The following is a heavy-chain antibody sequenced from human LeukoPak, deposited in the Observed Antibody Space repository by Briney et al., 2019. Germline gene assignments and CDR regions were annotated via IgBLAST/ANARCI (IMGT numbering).Heavy chain of an antibody. V-gene: IGHV3-21*01. Sequence: PGGSLRLSCAASGFTFSSYSMNWVRQAPGKGLEWVSSISSSSYIYYADSVKGRFTISRDNAKNSLYLQMNSPRAEDTAVYYCARMEDYGDSKSDYWGQGTLVTVSS. D-gene: IGHD4-17*01. CDR3: ARMEDYGDSKSDY. CDR2: ISSSSYI. J-gene: IGHJ4*02. CDR1: GFTFSSYS.